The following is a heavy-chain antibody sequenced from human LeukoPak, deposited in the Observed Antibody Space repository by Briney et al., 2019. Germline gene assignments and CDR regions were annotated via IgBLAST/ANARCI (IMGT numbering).Heavy chain of an antibody. D-gene: IGHD6-19*01. CDR2: MNPNSGNT. Sequence: ASVKVSCKASGYTFTSYDINWVRQATGQGLEWMGWMNPNSGNTGYAQKFQGRVTITRNTSISTAYMELSSLRSDDTAVYYCARGSRTGWYYFDYWGQGTLVTVSS. V-gene: IGHV1-8*03. CDR1: GYTFTSYD. CDR3: ARGSRTGWYYFDY. J-gene: IGHJ4*02.